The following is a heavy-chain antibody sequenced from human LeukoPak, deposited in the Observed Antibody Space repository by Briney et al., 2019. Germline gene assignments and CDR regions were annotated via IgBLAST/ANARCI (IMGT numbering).Heavy chain of an antibody. CDR2: ISYDGSNE. CDR3: AKDTQGATGSSSKFDP. D-gene: IGHD6-6*01. CDR1: GFIFSNYA. J-gene: IGHJ5*02. Sequence: PGGSLRLSCVASGFIFSNYARHWVRQAPGKGLEWVAVISYDGSNEYYADSVKGRFTISRDNSKNTLYLQMNSLRAEDTAVYYCAKDTQGATGSSSKFDPWGQGTLVTVSS. V-gene: IGHV3-30-3*01.